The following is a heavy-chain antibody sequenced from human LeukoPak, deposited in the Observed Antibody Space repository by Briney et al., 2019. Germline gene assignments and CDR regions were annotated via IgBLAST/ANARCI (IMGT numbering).Heavy chain of an antibody. Sequence: PSETLSLTCTVSGGSISSSSYYWGWIRQPPGKGLEWIGSIYYSGSTYYNPSLKSRVTISVDTSKNQFSLKLSSVTAADTAVYYCARAVELDIVLMVYDYWGQGTLVTVSS. J-gene: IGHJ4*02. CDR2: IYYSGST. V-gene: IGHV4-39*07. D-gene: IGHD2-8*01. CDR3: ARAVELDIVLMVYDY. CDR1: GGSISSSSYY.